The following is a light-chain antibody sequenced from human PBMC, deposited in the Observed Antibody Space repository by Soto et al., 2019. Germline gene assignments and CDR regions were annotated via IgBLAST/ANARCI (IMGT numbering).Light chain of an antibody. CDR1: QNIGSW. CDR2: QAS. CDR3: QQYHNYPVT. Sequence: DIQMTQSPSTLSASVGDRVAITCRASQNIGSWLAWFQLKPGNAPKHLIYQASILESGVPSRFSGSGSGTEFSLTISSLQPDDSASYFCQQYHNYPVTFGQGTKLDIK. V-gene: IGKV1-5*03. J-gene: IGKJ2*01.